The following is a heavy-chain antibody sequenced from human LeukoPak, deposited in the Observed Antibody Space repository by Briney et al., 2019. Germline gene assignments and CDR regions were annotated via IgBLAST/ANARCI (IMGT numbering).Heavy chain of an antibody. Sequence: ASVEVSCKVSGYTLTELSMHWVRQAPGKGLEWMGGFDPEDGETIYAQKFQGRVTMTEDTSTDTAYMELSSLRSEDTAVYYCATDSGATAMVSQDAFDIWGQGTMVTVSS. J-gene: IGHJ3*02. V-gene: IGHV1-24*01. CDR3: ATDSGATAMVSQDAFDI. CDR2: FDPEDGET. D-gene: IGHD5-18*01. CDR1: GYTLTELS.